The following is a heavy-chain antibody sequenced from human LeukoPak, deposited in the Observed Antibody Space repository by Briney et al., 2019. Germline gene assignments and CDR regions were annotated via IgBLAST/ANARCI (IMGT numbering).Heavy chain of an antibody. D-gene: IGHD3-22*01. CDR1: GYTFTSYG. V-gene: IGHV1-18*01. CDR3: ARDQKVVTPPDY. J-gene: IGHJ4*02. Sequence: ASVKVSCKASGYTFTSYGISWVRQAPGQGLEWVGWISAYNGNTNYAQKLQGRVTMTTDTSTSTAYMELRSLRSDDTAVYYCARDQKVVTPPDYWGQGTLVTVSS. CDR2: ISAYNGNT.